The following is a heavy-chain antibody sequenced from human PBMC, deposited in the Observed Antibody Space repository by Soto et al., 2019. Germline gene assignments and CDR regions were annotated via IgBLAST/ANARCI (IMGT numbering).Heavy chain of an antibody. D-gene: IGHD3-22*01. CDR3: ARGVANYYYDRSASRAFDI. CDR2: IIPIFGTA. Sequence: SVKVSCKASGGTFSSYAISWVRQAPGQGLEWMGGIIPIFGTANYAQKFQGRVTITADESRSTAYMELSSRRCEDTAVYYCARGVANYYYDRSASRAFDISGQTTFVTVS. V-gene: IGHV1-69*13. J-gene: IGHJ3*02. CDR1: GGTFSSYA.